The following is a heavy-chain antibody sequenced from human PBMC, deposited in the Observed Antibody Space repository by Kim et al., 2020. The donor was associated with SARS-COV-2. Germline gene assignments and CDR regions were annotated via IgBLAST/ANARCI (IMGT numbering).Heavy chain of an antibody. V-gene: IGHV3-30*03. D-gene: IGHD1-1*01. CDR1: GFTFSSYG. J-gene: IGHJ4*02. CDR2: ISYDGSNK. Sequence: GGSLRLSCAASGFTFSSYGMHWVRQAPGKGLEWVAVISYDGSNKYYADPVKGRFTISRDNSKNTPYLQMNSLRAEDTAVYYCARGSNFYFDYWGQATLVT. CDR3: ARGSNFYFDY.